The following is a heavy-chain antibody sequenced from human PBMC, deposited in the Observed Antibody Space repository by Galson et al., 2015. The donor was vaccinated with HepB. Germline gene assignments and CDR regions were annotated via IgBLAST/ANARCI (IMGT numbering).Heavy chain of an antibody. J-gene: IGHJ6*02. CDR3: ARDVRPYYYYYGMDV. D-gene: IGHD2-8*01. Sequence: SLRLSCAASGFTVSSNYMSWVRQAPGKGLEWVSVIYSGGSTYYADSVKGRFTISRDNSKNTLYLQMNSLRAEDTAVYYCARDVRPYYYYYGMDVWGQGTTVTVSS. V-gene: IGHV3-53*01. CDR2: IYSGGST. CDR1: GFTVSSNY.